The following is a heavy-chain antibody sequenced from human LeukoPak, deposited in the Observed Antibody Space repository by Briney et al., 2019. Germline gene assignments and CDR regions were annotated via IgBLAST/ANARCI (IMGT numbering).Heavy chain of an antibody. D-gene: IGHD6-19*01. CDR1: GFTFSGSG. J-gene: IGHJ4*02. V-gene: IGHV3-30*02. CDR3: AKAGDIAVAGTDY. CDR2: IRYDGSNK. Sequence: SGGSLRLSCAASGFTFSGSGMHWVRQAPGKGLEWLSFIRYDGSNKYYADSVKGRFTISRDNSKNTLYMEMNSLRTEDTAVYYCAKAGDIAVAGTDYWGQGTLVTVSS.